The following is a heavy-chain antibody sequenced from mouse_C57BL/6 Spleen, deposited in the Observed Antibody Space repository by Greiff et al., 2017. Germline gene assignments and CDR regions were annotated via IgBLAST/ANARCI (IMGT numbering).Heavy chain of an antibody. CDR1: GYAFTNYL. V-gene: IGHV1-54*01. J-gene: IGHJ2*01. CDR3: ARWDYDDEDY. CDR2: INPGSGGT. D-gene: IGHD2-4*01. Sequence: QVHVKQSGAELVRPGTSVKVSCEASGYAFTNYLIEWVKQRPGQGLEWIGVINPGSGGTNYNENFKGKATLTAAKSSSTAYMQLSSLTSEDSAVYFCARWDYDDEDYWGQGTTLTVSS.